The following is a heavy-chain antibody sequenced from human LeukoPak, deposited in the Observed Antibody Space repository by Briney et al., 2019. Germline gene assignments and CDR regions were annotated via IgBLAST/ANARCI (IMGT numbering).Heavy chain of an antibody. J-gene: IGHJ5*02. Sequence: PSETLSLTCTVSGYSISSGYYWGWIRQPPGKGLEWIGSIYHSGSTYYNPSLKSRVTISVDTSKNQFSLKLSSVTAADTAVYYCARDLSAVAGWLDPWGQGTLVTVSS. V-gene: IGHV4-38-2*02. D-gene: IGHD6-19*01. CDR2: IYHSGST. CDR1: GYSISSGYY. CDR3: ARDLSAVAGWLDP.